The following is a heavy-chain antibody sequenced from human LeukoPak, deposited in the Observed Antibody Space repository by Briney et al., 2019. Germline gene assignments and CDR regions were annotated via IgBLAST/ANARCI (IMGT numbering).Heavy chain of an antibody. D-gene: IGHD4-17*01. V-gene: IGHV3-64*01. CDR3: GMGPRAYGVRPL. J-gene: IGHJ6*02. CDR2: ISSDGGTT. CDR1: RLTLVGYS. Sequence: PGGSLRHSCVHPRLTLVGYSTYVVRQAPGKGLDYVSAISSDGGTTYYATSVKGRFTFSRDNSKNTLYLQMATLRTDDMAVYYWGMGPRAYGVRPLWGQGTTVTVPS.